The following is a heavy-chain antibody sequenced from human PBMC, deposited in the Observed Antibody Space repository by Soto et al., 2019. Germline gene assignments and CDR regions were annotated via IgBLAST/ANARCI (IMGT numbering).Heavy chain of an antibody. CDR3: LRGNSGYGNFDY. V-gene: IGHV3-74*01. CDR1: GFTFSSYW. J-gene: IGHJ4*02. D-gene: IGHD5-12*01. Sequence: GGSLRLSCAASGFTFSSYWMHWVRQAPGKGLVWVSRIKGDGSETNYADSVRGRFTISRDNAKNTLYLQLNSLRAEDTAVYYCLRGNSGYGNFDYWGQGTRVTVSS. CDR2: IKGDGSET.